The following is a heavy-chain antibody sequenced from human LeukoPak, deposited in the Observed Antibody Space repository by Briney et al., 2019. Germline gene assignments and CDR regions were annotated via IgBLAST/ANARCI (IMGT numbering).Heavy chain of an antibody. J-gene: IGHJ4*02. CDR1: GFTFSSYA. D-gene: IGHD3-9*01. CDR3: ARGDYDILTGYYLRRLFDY. Sequence: GGSLRLSCAASGFTFSSYAMSWVRQAPGKGLVWVSRINSDGSSTSYADSVKGRFTISRDNAKNTLYLQMNSLRAEDTAVYYCARGDYDILTGYYLRRLFDYWGQGTLVTVSS. V-gene: IGHV3-74*01. CDR2: INSDGSST.